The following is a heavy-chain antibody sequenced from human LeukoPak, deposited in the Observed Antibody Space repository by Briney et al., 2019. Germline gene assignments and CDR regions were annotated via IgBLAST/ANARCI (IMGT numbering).Heavy chain of an antibody. CDR3: AKDDYYGGNSFDY. CDR1: GFTFIGYG. D-gene: IGHD4-23*01. CDR2: ISYDGSNK. V-gene: IGHV3-30*18. Sequence: GRSLRLSCAASGFTFIGYGRHWVPQAPGKGREWVAVISYDGSNKYYADSVKGRFTISRDNSKNTLYLQMNSLRAEDTAVYYCAKDDYYGGNSFDYWGQGTLVTVSS. J-gene: IGHJ4*02.